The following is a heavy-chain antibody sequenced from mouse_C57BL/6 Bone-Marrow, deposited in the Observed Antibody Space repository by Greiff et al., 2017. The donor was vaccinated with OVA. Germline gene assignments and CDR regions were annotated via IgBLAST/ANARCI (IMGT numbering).Heavy chain of an antibody. CDR3: AREPYYYGSSYWYFDV. V-gene: IGHV3-6*01. CDR2: ISYDGSN. D-gene: IGHD1-1*01. Sequence: VQLQQSGPGLVKPSQSLSLTCSVTGYSITSGYYWNWIRQFPGNKLEWMGYISYDGSNNYNPSLKNRISITRDTSKNQFFLKLNSVTTEDTATYYCAREPYYYGSSYWYFDVWGTGTTVTVSS. J-gene: IGHJ1*03. CDR1: GYSITSGYY.